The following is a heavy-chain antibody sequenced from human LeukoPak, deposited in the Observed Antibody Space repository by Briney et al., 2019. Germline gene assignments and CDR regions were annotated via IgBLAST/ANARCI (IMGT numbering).Heavy chain of an antibody. D-gene: IGHD3-10*01. CDR1: GFTVSSNY. Sequence: GGSLRLSCAASGFTVSSNYMSWVRQAPGKGLEWVSVIYSGGSTYYADSVKGRFTISRDNSKNTLYLQMNSLRAEDTAVYYCARDNMGSGSYYEGYWGQGTLVTVSS. CDR2: IYSGGST. V-gene: IGHV3-53*01. CDR3: ARDNMGSGSYYEGY. J-gene: IGHJ4*02.